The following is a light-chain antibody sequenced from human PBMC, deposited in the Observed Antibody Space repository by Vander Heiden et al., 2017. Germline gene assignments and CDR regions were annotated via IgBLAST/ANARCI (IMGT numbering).Light chain of an antibody. CDR3: QSSDTSGTYYV. V-gene: IGLV3-25*03. Sequence: SYELTQPSPVSVSPGQTARIPCSGDALPKQYAYWYQQKPGQAPVLVIYKDSERPSGIPERFSGSSSGTTVTLTISGVQAEDEADYYCQSSDTSGTYYVFGTGTKVTVL. J-gene: IGLJ1*01. CDR2: KDS. CDR1: ALPKQY.